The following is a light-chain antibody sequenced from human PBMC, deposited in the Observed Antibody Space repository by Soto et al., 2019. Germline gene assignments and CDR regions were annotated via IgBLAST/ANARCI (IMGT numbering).Light chain of an antibody. Sequence: EIVMTQSPATLSVSPGEGVTLSCRASQRLTNNLAWYQQSPGQAPRLLIYGASTRATGIPTRFSGSGTGTEFTLTISSLESEDFAVYYCQQYNNWPPWTFGQGT. CDR1: QRLTNN. CDR2: GAS. CDR3: QQYNNWPPWT. J-gene: IGKJ1*01. V-gene: IGKV3D-15*01.